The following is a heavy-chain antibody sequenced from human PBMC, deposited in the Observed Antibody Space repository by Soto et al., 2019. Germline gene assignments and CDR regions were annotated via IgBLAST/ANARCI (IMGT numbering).Heavy chain of an antibody. CDR2: ISGSGGST. CDR1: GFTFSSYA. CDR3: AKDPGDFWSDTNPDAFDI. D-gene: IGHD3-3*01. V-gene: IGHV3-23*01. Sequence: GGSLRLSCAASGFTFSSYAMSWVRQAPGKGLEWVSAISGSGGSTYYADSVKGRFTISRDNSKNTLYLQMNSLRAEDTAVYYCAKDPGDFWSDTNPDAFDIWGQGTMVTVSS. J-gene: IGHJ3*02.